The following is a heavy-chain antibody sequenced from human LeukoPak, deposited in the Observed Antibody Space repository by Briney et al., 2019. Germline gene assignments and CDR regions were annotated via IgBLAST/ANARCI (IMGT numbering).Heavy chain of an antibody. J-gene: IGHJ4*02. V-gene: IGHV3-30*02. Sequence: PGGSLRLSCAASGFTFSSYGMHWVRQAPGKGLEWVAFIRYDGSNKYYADSVKGRFTVSRDNSKNTLYLQMNSLRAEDTAVYYCAKPVDVGGYYSYYFDYWGQGTLVTVSS. CDR2: IRYDGSNK. CDR3: AKPVDVGGYYSYYFDY. D-gene: IGHD3-3*01. CDR1: GFTFSSYG.